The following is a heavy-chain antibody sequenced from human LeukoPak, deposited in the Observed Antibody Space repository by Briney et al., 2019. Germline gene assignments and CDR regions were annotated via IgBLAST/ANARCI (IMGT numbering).Heavy chain of an antibody. Sequence: PGGSLRLSCAASGFTVSSNYMSWVRQAPGKGLEWVANIKKDGSEKYYLDSVRGRFTISRDNAKTSLYLQMNSLRAEDTAVYYCARHLSGVTGYTYGRGIDYWGQGTLVTVSS. CDR1: GFTVSSNY. CDR3: ARHLSGVTGYTYGRGIDY. J-gene: IGHJ4*02. CDR2: IKKDGSEK. V-gene: IGHV3-7*01. D-gene: IGHD5-18*01.